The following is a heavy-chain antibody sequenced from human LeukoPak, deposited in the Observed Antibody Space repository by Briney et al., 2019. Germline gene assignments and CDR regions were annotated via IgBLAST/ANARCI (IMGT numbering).Heavy chain of an antibody. CDR1: GGSISSYY. CDR3: ARESGNYYDSSGPSIDY. Sequence: SETLSLTRTVSGGSISSYYWSWIRQPPGKGLEWIGYIYYSGSTNYNPSLKSRVTISVDTSKNQFSLKLSSVTAADTAVYYCARESGNYYDSSGPSIDYWGQGTLVTVSS. CDR2: IYYSGST. V-gene: IGHV4-59*01. J-gene: IGHJ4*02. D-gene: IGHD3-22*01.